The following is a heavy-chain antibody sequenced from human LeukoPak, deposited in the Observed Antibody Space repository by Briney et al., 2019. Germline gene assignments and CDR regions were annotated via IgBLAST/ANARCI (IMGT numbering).Heavy chain of an antibody. CDR3: ARGIIGYYFDY. Sequence: ASVKVSCKTSGYTFTIYGISWVRQAPGQGLEWMGLISAYGNTNYAQNLQGRVTMTTDTSTSTAYMELRSLRSDDTAVYYCARGIIGYYFDYWGERSLATVSS. D-gene: IGHD2-15*01. CDR2: ISAYGNT. J-gene: IGHJ4*02. CDR1: GYTFTIYG. V-gene: IGHV1-18*01.